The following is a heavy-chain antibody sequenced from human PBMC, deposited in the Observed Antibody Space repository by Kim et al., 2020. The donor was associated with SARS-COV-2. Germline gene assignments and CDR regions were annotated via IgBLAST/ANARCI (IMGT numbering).Heavy chain of an antibody. CDR2: IYYSGST. Sequence: SETLSLTCTVSGGSISSYYWSWIRQPPGKGLEWIGYIYYSGSTNYNPSLKSRVTISVDTSKNQFSLKLSSVTAADTAVYYCARARGGNVVDYWGQGTLVTVSS. CDR1: GGSISSYY. J-gene: IGHJ4*02. D-gene: IGHD2-15*01. V-gene: IGHV4-59*01. CDR3: ARARGGNVVDY.